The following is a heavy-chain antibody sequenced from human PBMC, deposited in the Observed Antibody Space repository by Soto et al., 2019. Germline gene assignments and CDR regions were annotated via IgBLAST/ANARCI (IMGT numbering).Heavy chain of an antibody. J-gene: IGHJ5*02. CDR3: ARETVADWFDP. CDR2: IYHSGST. V-gene: IGHV4-4*03. Sequence: PEALYPTSDISGSDTTISNWWSWVRQPPGKGLEWIGEIYHSGSTNYNPSLKSRVTISVDKSKNQFSLKLSSVTAADTAVYYCARETVADWFDPWGQG. D-gene: IGHD6-19*01. CDR1: GSDTTISNW.